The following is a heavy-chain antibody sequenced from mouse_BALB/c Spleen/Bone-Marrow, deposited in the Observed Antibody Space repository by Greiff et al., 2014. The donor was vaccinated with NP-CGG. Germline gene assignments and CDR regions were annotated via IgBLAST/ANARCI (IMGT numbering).Heavy chain of an antibody. CDR1: GYAFSSSW. J-gene: IGHJ4*01. D-gene: IGHD1-1*01. CDR2: IYPGDGDT. CDR3: ARSAYYGSSYGAMDY. Sequence: QVQLKESGPELVKPGASVKISCTGSGYAFSSSWMNWVKQRPGQGLEWIGRIYPGDGDTNSNGRFKGKATLTADRSSNTAYMRLSSLTSVDSAVYFCARSAYYGSSYGAMDYWGQGTSVTVSS. V-gene: IGHV1-82*01.